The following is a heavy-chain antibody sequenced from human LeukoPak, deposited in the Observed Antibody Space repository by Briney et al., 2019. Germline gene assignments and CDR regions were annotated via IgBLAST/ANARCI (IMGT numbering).Heavy chain of an antibody. D-gene: IGHD6-13*01. V-gene: IGHV4-34*01. CDR1: GGSFSGYY. CDR2: INHSGST. J-gene: IGHJ4*02. CDR3: ARETGHSSSWYFY. Sequence: PSETLSLTCAVYGGSFSGYYWSWIRQPPGKGLEWIGEINHSGSTNYNPSLKSRVTISVDTSKNQFSLKLSSVTAADTAVYYCARETGHSSSWYFYWGQGTLVTVSS.